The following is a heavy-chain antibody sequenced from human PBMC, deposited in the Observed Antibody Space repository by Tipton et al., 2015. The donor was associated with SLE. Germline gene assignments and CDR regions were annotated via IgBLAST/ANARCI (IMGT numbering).Heavy chain of an antibody. CDR2: INHSGST. J-gene: IGHJ4*02. V-gene: IGHV4-34*01. Sequence: LRLSCAVYGGSFSGYYWSWIRQPPGKGLEWIGEINHSGSTNYNPSLKSRVTISVDTSKNQFSLKLSSVTAADTAVYYCARGRMGIFGVVIPSFDYWGQGTLVTVSS. D-gene: IGHD3-3*01. CDR1: GGSFSGYY. CDR3: ARGRMGIFGVVIPSFDY.